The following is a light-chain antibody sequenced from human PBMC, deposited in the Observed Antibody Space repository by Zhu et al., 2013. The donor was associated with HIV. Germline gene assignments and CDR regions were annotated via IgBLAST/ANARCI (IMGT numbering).Light chain of an antibody. Sequence: DIQMTQSPSSLSASVGDRVTITCRASQGSSNYLAWYQQKPGKVPKLLIYAASTLQSGVPSRFSGSGSGTDFTLTITSLQPEDVATYYCQQYRSAPQAFGQGTKAGDQT. CDR2: AAS. V-gene: IGKV1-27*01. J-gene: IGKJ2*01. CDR3: QQYRSAPQA. CDR1: QGSSNY.